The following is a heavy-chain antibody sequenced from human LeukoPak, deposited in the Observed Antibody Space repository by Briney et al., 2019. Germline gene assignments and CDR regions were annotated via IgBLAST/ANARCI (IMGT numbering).Heavy chain of an antibody. CDR3: ARGVVTALYYYGMDV. J-gene: IGHJ6*02. Sequence: SETLSLTCTVSSGSISSSSYYWSWIRQPPGKGLEWIGYIYYSGSTNYNPSLKSRVTISVDTSKNQFSLKLSSVTAADTAVYYCARGVVTALYYYGMDVWGQGTTVTVSS. CDR1: SGSISSSSYY. D-gene: IGHD2-21*02. V-gene: IGHV4-61*01. CDR2: IYYSGST.